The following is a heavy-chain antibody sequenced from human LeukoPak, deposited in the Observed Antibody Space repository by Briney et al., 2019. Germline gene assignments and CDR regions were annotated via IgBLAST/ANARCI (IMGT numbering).Heavy chain of an antibody. J-gene: IGHJ6*02. CDR2: MDSGGSV. CDR3: AKVPEAGTGYGMDV. CDR1: GRRIIKK. V-gene: IGHV3-53*01. D-gene: IGHD2-2*01. Sequence: GESLRLSCVDLGGRRIIKKKNWLRNSPKKQLGWLSMMDSGGSVDYADSVKSRFSISKDTSRNTIYLQMNSLRVEDTAIYYCAKVPEAGTGYGMDVWGQGTTVTVS.